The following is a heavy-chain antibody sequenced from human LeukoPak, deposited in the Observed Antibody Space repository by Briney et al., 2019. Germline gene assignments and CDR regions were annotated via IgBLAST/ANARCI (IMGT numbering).Heavy chain of an antibody. CDR1: GFTFSSYG. J-gene: IGHJ4*02. CDR3: ARERYYDTGGFFGELDY. V-gene: IGHV3-30*02. CDR2: IRYDGRNK. Sequence: GGSLRLSCAASGFTFSSYGMHWVRQAPGKGLEWVAFIRYDGRNKYYADSVKSRFTISRDNSKNTLYLQMNSLRAEDTALYYCARERYYDTGGFFGELDYWGQGTLVTVSS. D-gene: IGHD3-22*01.